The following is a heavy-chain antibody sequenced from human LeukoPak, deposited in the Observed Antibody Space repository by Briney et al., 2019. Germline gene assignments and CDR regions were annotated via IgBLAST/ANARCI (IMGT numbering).Heavy chain of an antibody. J-gene: IGHJ5*02. CDR3: ARGVGWFDP. V-gene: IGHV5-51*01. CDR1: RDGLARYV. D-gene: IGHD3-3*01. CDR2: IYPGDSDT. Sequence: RNMSCRSARDGLARYVDVWVRQILGKSLEWMGIIYPGDSDTRYSPSFQGQVTISADKSISTAYLQWSSLKASDTAMYYCARGVGWFDPWGQGTLVTVSS.